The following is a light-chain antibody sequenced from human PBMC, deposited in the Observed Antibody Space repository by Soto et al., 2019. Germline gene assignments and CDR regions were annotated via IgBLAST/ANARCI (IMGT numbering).Light chain of an antibody. CDR3: QQYNNWPRAT. Sequence: IVLTQYPGTLSLSPGERATLSCRASQTVTRNYLAWHQQKPGQAPRLLMFRTSSRATGFPARFSGSGSGTEFNLTISSLQSEDFGVYYCQQYNNWPRATFGGGTKVDIK. V-gene: IGKV3-15*01. CDR1: QTVTRN. CDR2: RTS. J-gene: IGKJ4*01.